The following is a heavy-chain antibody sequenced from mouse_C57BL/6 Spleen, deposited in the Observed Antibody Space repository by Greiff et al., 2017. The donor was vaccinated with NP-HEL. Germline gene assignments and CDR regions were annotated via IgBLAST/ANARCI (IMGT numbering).Heavy chain of an antibody. D-gene: IGHD2-1*01. Sequence: VKQSCKASGYTFTSYWMHWVKQRPGQGLEWIGEIDPSDSYTNYNQKFKGKSTLTVDKSSSTAYMQLSSLTSEDSAVYYCARRDGNWAMDYWGQGTSVTVSS. J-gene: IGHJ4*01. CDR2: IDPSDSYT. V-gene: IGHV1-69*01. CDR1: GYTFTSYW. CDR3: ARRDGNWAMDY.